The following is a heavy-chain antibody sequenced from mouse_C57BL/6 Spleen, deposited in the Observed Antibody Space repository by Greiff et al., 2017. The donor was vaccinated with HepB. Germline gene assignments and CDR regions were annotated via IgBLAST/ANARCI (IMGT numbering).Heavy chain of an antibody. CDR2: IYPGSGST. CDR1: GYTFTSYW. Sequence: QVQLQQPGAELVKPGASVKMSCKASGYTFTSYWITWVKQRPGQGLEWIGDIYPGSGSTNYNEKFKSKATLTVDTSSSTAYMQLSSLTSEDSAVYYCARGGFITTVVDAMDYWGQGTSVTVSS. J-gene: IGHJ4*01. D-gene: IGHD1-1*01. CDR3: ARGGFITTVVDAMDY. V-gene: IGHV1-55*01.